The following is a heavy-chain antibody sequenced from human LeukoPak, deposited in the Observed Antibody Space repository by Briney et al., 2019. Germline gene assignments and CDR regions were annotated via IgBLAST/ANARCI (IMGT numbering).Heavy chain of an antibody. Sequence: GGSLRLSCAASGITVSTNYMSWVRQAPGKGLEWVPIIYSGGATFYADSVKGRFTISRENSKNTLWLQMNSLRAEDTAVYYCARLHYDVLTGPFDYWGQGTLVTVSS. D-gene: IGHD3-9*01. CDR3: ARLHYDVLTGPFDY. V-gene: IGHV3-66*04. J-gene: IGHJ4*02. CDR2: IYSGGAT. CDR1: GITVSTNY.